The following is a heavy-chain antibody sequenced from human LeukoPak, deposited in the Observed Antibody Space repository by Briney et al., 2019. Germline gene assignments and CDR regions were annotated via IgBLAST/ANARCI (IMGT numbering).Heavy chain of an antibody. V-gene: IGHV1-8*03. Sequence: ASVKVSCKASGYTFTSYDINWVRQATGQGLEWMGWMNPNSGNTGYAQKFQGRVTITRNTPISTAYMELSSLRSEDTAVYYCARGLTMVRGVAPGYWGQGTLVTVSS. J-gene: IGHJ4*02. D-gene: IGHD3-10*01. CDR3: ARGLTMVRGVAPGY. CDR1: GYTFTSYD. CDR2: MNPNSGNT.